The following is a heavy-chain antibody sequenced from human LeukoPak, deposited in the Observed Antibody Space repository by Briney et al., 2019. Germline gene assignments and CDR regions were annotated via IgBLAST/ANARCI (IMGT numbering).Heavy chain of an antibody. D-gene: IGHD5-24*01. CDR1: GFTFSNYW. CDR2: INNDGSST. V-gene: IGHV3-74*01. CDR3: ARIPRSTNDVNYDY. Sequence: HPGGSLRLSCAASGFTFSNYWMHWVRQAPGKGLVWDSRINNDGSSTNYADSVKGRFTISRDNAKNTLYLQMNSLRSEDTAVYFCARIPRSTNDVNYDYWGQGTLVTVSS. J-gene: IGHJ4*02.